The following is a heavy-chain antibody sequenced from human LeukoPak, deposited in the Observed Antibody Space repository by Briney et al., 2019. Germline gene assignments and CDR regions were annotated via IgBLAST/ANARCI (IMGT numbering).Heavy chain of an antibody. J-gene: IGHJ4*02. Sequence: SGTLSLTCAVYGGSFSGYYWSWIRQPPGKGLEWIGEINHSGSTNYNPSLKSRVTISVDTSENQFSLKLSSVTAADTAVYYCARGYPAGDIAVVPADTYFDYWGQGTLVTVSS. CDR1: GGSFSGYY. V-gene: IGHV4-34*01. CDR2: INHSGST. CDR3: ARGYPAGDIAVVPADTYFDY. D-gene: IGHD2-2*01.